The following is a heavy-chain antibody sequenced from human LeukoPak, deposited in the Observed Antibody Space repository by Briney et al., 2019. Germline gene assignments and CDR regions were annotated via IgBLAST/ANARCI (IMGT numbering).Heavy chain of an antibody. J-gene: IGHJ4*02. CDR3: AGSGPDYDIIV. D-gene: IGHD3-9*01. CDR2: INSDGSST. V-gene: IGHV3-74*01. Sequence: AGSLRLSCAASGFTFSSFLMRWVRQAPGKGLVWVSRINSDGSSTSYADSVKGQFTISRDNSKNTVYLQMNSLRAEDTAVYYCAGSGPDYDIIVWGQGTLVTVSS. CDR1: GFTFSSFL.